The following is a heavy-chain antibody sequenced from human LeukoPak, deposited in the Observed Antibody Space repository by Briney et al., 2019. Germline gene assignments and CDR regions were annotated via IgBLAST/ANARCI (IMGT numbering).Heavy chain of an antibody. Sequence: AGGSLRLSCAASGFTFSYYYMSWIRQAPGKGLEWLSHISSSSSYANYADSVKGRFTISRDNAKNSLFLQMNSLTAEDTAVYYSARELTGGYFDYWGQGTLVTVSS. D-gene: IGHD1-14*01. V-gene: IGHV3-11*05. CDR1: GFTFSYYY. CDR3: ARELTGGYFDY. J-gene: IGHJ4*02. CDR2: ISSSSSYA.